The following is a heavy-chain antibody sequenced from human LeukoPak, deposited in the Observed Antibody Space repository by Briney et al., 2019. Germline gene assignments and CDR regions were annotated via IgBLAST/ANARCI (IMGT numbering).Heavy chain of an antibody. Sequence: PGGSLRLSCAASGFTFSSYWMHWVRQAPGKGLVWVSRINSDGSSTSYADSVKGRFTISRDNAKNTLYLQMNSLRAEDTAVYYCAKDRGDGYNWGAFDIWGQGTMVTVSS. V-gene: IGHV3-74*01. CDR2: INSDGSST. CDR3: AKDRGDGYNWGAFDI. CDR1: GFTFSSYW. J-gene: IGHJ3*02. D-gene: IGHD5-24*01.